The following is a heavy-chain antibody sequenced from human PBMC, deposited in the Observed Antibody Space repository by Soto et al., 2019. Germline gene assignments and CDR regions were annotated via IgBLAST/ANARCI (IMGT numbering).Heavy chain of an antibody. CDR2: TYPGDSDT. Sequence: ESLKISCKGSGYSFTRYWIGWVPQMSGKGLEWMGITYPGDSDTKYSPSFQGQVTISADKSISTAYLQWSSLKASDTAMYYCARLRVVPAAISSYYYYGMDVWGQGTTVTVSS. CDR1: GYSFTRYW. CDR3: ARLRVVPAAISSYYYYGMDV. D-gene: IGHD2-2*01. J-gene: IGHJ6*02. V-gene: IGHV5-51*01.